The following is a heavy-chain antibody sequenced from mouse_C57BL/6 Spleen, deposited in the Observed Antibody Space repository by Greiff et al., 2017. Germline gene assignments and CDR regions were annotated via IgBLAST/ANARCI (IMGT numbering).Heavy chain of an antibody. J-gene: IGHJ4*01. CDR2: IYPGDGDT. Sequence: QVQLQQSGAELVKPGASVKISCKASGYAFSSYWMNWVKQRPGKGLEWIGQIYPGDGDTNYNGKFKGKATLTADKSSSTAYMQLSSLTSEDSAVYFCARGYDYDDGYYAMGCWGQGTSVTVSS. D-gene: IGHD2-4*01. V-gene: IGHV1-80*01. CDR1: GYAFSSYW. CDR3: ARGYDYDDGYYAMGC.